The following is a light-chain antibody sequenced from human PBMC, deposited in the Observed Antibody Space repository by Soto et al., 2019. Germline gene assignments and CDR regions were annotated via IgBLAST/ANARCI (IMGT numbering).Light chain of an antibody. CDR3: QQFNSYPIT. V-gene: IGKV1-13*02. Sequence: AIQLTQSPSSLSASVGDRVTITCRASQDIRGALAWYQQKPGKAPKILIYDVSTLESGVPSRFSGSSSGTDFTLTISSLQPLDFATYYCQQFNSYPITFGRGTRLEIK. CDR1: QDIRGA. CDR2: DVS. J-gene: IGKJ5*01.